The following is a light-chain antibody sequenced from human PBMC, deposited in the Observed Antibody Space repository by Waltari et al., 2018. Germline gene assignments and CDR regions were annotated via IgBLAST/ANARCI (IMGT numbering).Light chain of an antibody. J-gene: IGKJ4*01. CDR1: QDIGNW. Sequence: DIQMTQSPSSVSASVGDRINITCRASQDIGNWLAWYQQKQGTAPKHLIYAASRLQRGVPARFSGSGFGTDFTLTIVSLQPEDVATYFCQHANTFPPGVTFGGGTKVEI. CDR2: AAS. V-gene: IGKV1D-12*01. CDR3: QHANTFPPGVT.